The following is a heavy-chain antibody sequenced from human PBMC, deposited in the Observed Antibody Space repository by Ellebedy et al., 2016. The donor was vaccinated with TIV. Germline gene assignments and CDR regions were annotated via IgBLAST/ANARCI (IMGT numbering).Heavy chain of an antibody. CDR1: GGSVSTANYY. CDR2: VYYSGIT. Sequence: MPSETLSLTCTVSGGSVSTANYYWTWIRQPPGKGLEWIGYVYYSGITKYNPSLRGRVAISIDTSRNQFSLRLNSVTAADTAVYYCARSGGWYTPYDYWGQGTLVTVSS. D-gene: IGHD6-19*01. J-gene: IGHJ4*02. V-gene: IGHV4-61*01. CDR3: ARSGGWYTPYDY.